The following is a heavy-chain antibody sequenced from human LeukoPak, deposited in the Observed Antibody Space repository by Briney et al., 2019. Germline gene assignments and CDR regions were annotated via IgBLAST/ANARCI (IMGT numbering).Heavy chain of an antibody. CDR1: GFTFSSYS. Sequence: SGGSLRLSCAASGFTFSSYSMNWVRQAPGKGLEWVSSISSSSSYIYYADSVKGRFTISRDNAKNSLYLQMNSLRAEDTAVYYCARDQGTPGPSYFDSWGQGTLVTVSS. J-gene: IGHJ4*02. D-gene: IGHD2-15*01. V-gene: IGHV3-21*01. CDR3: ARDQGTPGPSYFDS. CDR2: ISSSSSYI.